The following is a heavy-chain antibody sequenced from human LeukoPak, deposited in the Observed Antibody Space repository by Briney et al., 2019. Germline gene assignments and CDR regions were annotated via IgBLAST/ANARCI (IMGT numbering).Heavy chain of an antibody. Sequence: ASVKVSCKASGYTFTGYYMHWVRQAPGQGLEWMGWINPNSGGTNYAQKFQGRVTMTRDTSISTAYMELSRLRSDDTAVYYCARRPGYCSSTSCYPWGQGTLVTVSS. CDR2: INPNSGGT. J-gene: IGHJ5*02. D-gene: IGHD2-2*01. CDR1: GYTFTGYY. V-gene: IGHV1-2*02. CDR3: ARRPGYCSSTSCYP.